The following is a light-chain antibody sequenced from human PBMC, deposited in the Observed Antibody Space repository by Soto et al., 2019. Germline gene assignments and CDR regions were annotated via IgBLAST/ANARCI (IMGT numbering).Light chain of an antibody. Sequence: ETVMTQSPATLSVSPGERATLSCWASQSVSSKLAWYQQKPGQAPRLLIYGASTRATGIPARFSGSGSGTEFTLSISSLQSEDSEVYYCQQYNNWPPITFGQGTRLEIK. CDR3: QQYNNWPPIT. CDR1: QSVSSK. CDR2: GAS. J-gene: IGKJ5*01. V-gene: IGKV3D-15*01.